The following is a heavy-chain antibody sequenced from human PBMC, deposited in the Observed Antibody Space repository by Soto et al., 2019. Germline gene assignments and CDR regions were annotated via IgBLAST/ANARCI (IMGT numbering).Heavy chain of an antibody. CDR2: ISYDGSNK. J-gene: IGHJ4*02. CDR1: GFTFSSYG. D-gene: IGHD3-16*01. CDR3: AKEAMITFGGVKYFDY. Sequence: QVQLVESGGGVVQPGRSLRLSCAASGFTFSSYGMHWVRQAPGKGLEWVAVISYDGSNKYYADSVKGRFTISRDNSKNTLYLQMNSLRAEDTAVYYCAKEAMITFGGVKYFDYWGQGTLVTVSS. V-gene: IGHV3-30*18.